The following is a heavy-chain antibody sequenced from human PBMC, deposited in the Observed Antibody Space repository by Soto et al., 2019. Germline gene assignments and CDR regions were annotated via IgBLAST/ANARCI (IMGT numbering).Heavy chain of an antibody. V-gene: IGHV4-61*08. CDR2: IYYSGST. CDR3: ARGGRGYSYDWFDP. CDR1: GGSITTGGHY. Sequence: ASETLSLTCSVSGGSITTGGHYWSWIRQHPGKGLEWIGYIYYSGSTNYNPSLKSRVTISVDTSKNQFSLKLSSVTAADTAVYYCARGGRGYSYDWFDPWGQGTLVTVSS. D-gene: IGHD5-18*01. J-gene: IGHJ5*02.